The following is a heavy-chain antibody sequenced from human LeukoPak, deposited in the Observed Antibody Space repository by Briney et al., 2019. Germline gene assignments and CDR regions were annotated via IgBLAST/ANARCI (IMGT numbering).Heavy chain of an antibody. Sequence: ASVKVSCKASGYTFTSYYMHWVRQAPGQGLEWMGIINPSGGSTSYAQKFQGRVTMTRDTSTSTVYMELSRLRSEDTAVYYCAISGYCGGDCYAFDIWGQGTMVTVSS. J-gene: IGHJ3*02. D-gene: IGHD2-21*02. V-gene: IGHV1-46*01. CDR2: INPSGGST. CDR3: AISGYCGGDCYAFDI. CDR1: GYTFTSYY.